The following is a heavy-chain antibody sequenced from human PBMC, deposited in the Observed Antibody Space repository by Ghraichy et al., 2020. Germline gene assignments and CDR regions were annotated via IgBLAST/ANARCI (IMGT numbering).Heavy chain of an antibody. J-gene: IGHJ6*02. CDR3: AKGGYYYYGMDV. D-gene: IGHD3-16*01. CDR1: GFTFDDYA. CDR2: ISWNSGSI. V-gene: IGHV3-9*01. Sequence: GGSLRLSCAASGFTFDDYAMHWVRQAPGKGLEWVSGISWNSGSIGYADSVKGRFTISRDNAKNSLYLQMNSLRAEDTALYYCAKGGYYYYGMDVWGQGTTVTVSS.